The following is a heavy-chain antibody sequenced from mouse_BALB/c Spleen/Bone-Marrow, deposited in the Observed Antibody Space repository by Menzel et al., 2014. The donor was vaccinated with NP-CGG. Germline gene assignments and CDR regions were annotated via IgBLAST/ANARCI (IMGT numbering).Heavy chain of an antibody. J-gene: IGHJ2*01. CDR2: ISSGGGST. CDR3: TRHPYGTFFAY. CDR1: GFAFSNYD. V-gene: IGHV5-12-1*01. Sequence: EVKLVESGGGLVKPGGSLKLSCAASGFAFSNYDMSWVRQSPEKRLEWVAYISSGGGSTYYPDTVKGRFIIPRDNAKNTLYLQMSSLKSEDTAMYYCTRHPYGTFFAYWGQGTTLTVSS. D-gene: IGHD2-10*02.